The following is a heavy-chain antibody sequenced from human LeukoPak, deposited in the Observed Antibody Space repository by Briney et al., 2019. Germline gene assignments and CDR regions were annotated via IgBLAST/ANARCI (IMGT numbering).Heavy chain of an antibody. CDR3: ARVSCSGPSCYFAY. D-gene: IGHD2-15*01. V-gene: IGHV3-13*01. Sequence: GGSLRLSCAASGFTFSNYDMHWVRQVTGKGLEWVSGIDTAGDTYYPGSVKGRFTISRENAKNSFYLQMNSLRAGDTALYYCARVSCSGPSCYFAYWGQGTLVTVSS. CDR2: IDTAGDT. CDR1: GFTFSNYD. J-gene: IGHJ4*02.